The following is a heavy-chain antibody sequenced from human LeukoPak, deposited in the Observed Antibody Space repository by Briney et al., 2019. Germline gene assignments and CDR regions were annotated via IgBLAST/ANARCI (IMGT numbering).Heavy chain of an antibody. D-gene: IGHD2-15*01. CDR2: ISGGGGST. V-gene: IGHV3-23*01. J-gene: IGHJ4*02. CDR3: AKVPGYCSGGSCYSPFDY. CDR1: GFTFSSYA. Sequence: GGSLKLSCAASGFTFSSYAMSWVRQAPGKGLEWVSAISGGGGSTYYADSVKGRFTISRDNSKNTLCLQMNSLRAEDTAVYYCAKVPGYCSGGSCYSPFDYWGQGTLVTVSS.